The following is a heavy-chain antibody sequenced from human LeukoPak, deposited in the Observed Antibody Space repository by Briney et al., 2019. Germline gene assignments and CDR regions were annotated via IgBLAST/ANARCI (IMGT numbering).Heavy chain of an antibody. D-gene: IGHD2-15*01. CDR2: ISRSGGTL. J-gene: IGHJ4*02. CDR1: GFTFSNSE. Sequence: GGSLRLSCAASGFTFSNSEMNWVRQAPGKGLEWVSYISRSGGTLYYADSVKGRFTISRDNSENTLYLQMNSLRDEDTVVYYCAKACGSGVICYYFDSCGPGTLVTVSS. V-gene: IGHV3-48*03. CDR3: AKACGSGVICYYFDS.